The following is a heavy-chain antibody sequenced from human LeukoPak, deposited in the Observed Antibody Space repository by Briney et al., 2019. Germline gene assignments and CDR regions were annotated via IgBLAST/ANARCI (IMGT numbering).Heavy chain of an antibody. D-gene: IGHD6-19*01. V-gene: IGHV3-23*01. CDR2: ISGSGGST. CDR1: GFTFSSFA. Sequence: PGGSLRLSCAASGFTFSSFAMSWVRQAPGKGLEWVSAISGSGGSTYYADSVKGRFTISRDNSKNTLYLQMNSLRAEDTAVYYCAKHRRGWYYTEFDYWGQGTLVTVSS. CDR3: AKHRRGWYYTEFDY. J-gene: IGHJ4*02.